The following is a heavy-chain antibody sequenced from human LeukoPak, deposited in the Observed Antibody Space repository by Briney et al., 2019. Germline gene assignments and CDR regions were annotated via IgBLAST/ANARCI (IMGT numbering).Heavy chain of an antibody. CDR2: SRNKANSYTT. V-gene: IGHV3-72*01. CDR1: GFTFSDHY. CDR3: AREAKDSSGFKLGAFDI. D-gene: IGHD3-22*01. Sequence: GGSLRLSCAASGFTFSDHYMDWVRQAPGKGVEWVGRSRNKANSYTTEYAASVKGRFTISRDDSKNSLYLQMNSLKTEDTAVYYCAREAKDSSGFKLGAFDIWGQGTMVTVSS. J-gene: IGHJ3*02.